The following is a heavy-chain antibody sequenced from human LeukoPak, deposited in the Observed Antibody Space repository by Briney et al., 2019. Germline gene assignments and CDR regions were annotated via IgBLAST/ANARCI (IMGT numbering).Heavy chain of an antibody. D-gene: IGHD3/OR15-3a*01. J-gene: IGHJ4*02. V-gene: IGHV3-23*01. CDR3: AKEIGRLGVPLYDY. CDR2: ISDNGGGP. CDR1: GFTFSSYA. Sequence: PGGSLRLSCAASGFTFSSYAMHWVRQAPGEGLEWVAGISDNGGGPYYADSLKGRFTISRDNSKNILYLQMNSLRAEDTAVYYCAKEIGRLGVPLYDYWGRGTLVTASS.